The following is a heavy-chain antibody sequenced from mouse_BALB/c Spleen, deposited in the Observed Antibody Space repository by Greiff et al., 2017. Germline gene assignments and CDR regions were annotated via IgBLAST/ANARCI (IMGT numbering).Heavy chain of an antibody. CDR2: INPGSGGT. J-gene: IGHJ4*01. CDR1: GYAFTNYL. V-gene: IGHV1-54*01. D-gene: IGHD1-1*01. Sequence: VQLQQSGAELVRPGTSVKVSCKASGYAFTNYLIEWVKQRPGQGLEWIGVINPGSGGTNYNEKFKGKATLTADKSSSTAYMQLSSLTSDDSAVYSCARRADYYGSSYGGAMDYWGQGTSVTVSS. CDR3: ARRADYYGSSYGGAMDY.